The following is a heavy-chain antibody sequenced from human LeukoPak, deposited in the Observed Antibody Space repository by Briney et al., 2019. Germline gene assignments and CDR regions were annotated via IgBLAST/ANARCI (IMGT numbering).Heavy chain of an antibody. CDR1: ADSVSSNSAA. Sequence: SQTLSLTCAISADSVSSNSAAWNWIRQSPSRGLEWLGRTDYRSKGYNDYAVYVKSRIPINPDTSKNQFSLQLNSVTPEDTAVYYCARVRSPYGEFDYWGQGTLVTVCS. V-gene: IGHV6-1*01. D-gene: IGHD4-17*01. J-gene: IGHJ4*02. CDR3: ARVRSPYGEFDY. CDR2: TDYRSKGYN.